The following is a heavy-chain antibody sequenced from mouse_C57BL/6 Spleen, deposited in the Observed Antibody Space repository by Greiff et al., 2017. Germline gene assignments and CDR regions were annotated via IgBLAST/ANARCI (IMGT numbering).Heavy chain of an antibody. CDR2: IRNKANGYTT. V-gene: IGHV7-3*01. D-gene: IGHD1-1*01. Sequence: EVMLVESGGRLVQPGGSLSLSCAASGFTFTDYYMSWVRQPPGQALEWLGFIRNKANGYTTEYSASVKGRFTISRDNSQSILYLQMNALRAEDSATYYCARFCGSSYVGYWYFDVWGTGTTVTVSS. CDR3: ARFCGSSYVGYWYFDV. CDR1: GFTFTDYY. J-gene: IGHJ1*03.